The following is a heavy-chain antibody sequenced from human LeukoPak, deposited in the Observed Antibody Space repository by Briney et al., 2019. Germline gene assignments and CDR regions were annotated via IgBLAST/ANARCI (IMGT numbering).Heavy chain of an antibody. V-gene: IGHV3-30*18. D-gene: IGHD6-13*01. CDR2: TSYDGSNK. J-gene: IGHJ4*02. Sequence: GGSLRLSCAASGFTFSSYGMHWVRQAPGKGLEWVAVTSYDGSNKYYADSVKGRFTISRDNSKNTLYLQMNSLRAEDTAVYYCAKAQWGAAAGLDYWGQGTLVTVSS. CDR1: GFTFSSYG. CDR3: AKAQWGAAAGLDY.